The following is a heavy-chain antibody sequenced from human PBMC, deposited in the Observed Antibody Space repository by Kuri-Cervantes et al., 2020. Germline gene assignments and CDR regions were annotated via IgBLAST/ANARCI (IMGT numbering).Heavy chain of an antibody. CDR2: IYYSGNT. CDR3: ASGGGALGDY. J-gene: IGHJ4*02. CDR1: GGSISSYY. Sequence: SETLSLTCTVSGGSISSYYWSWIRQPPGKGLEWIGYIYYSGNTNYNPSLKSRVTISVDTSKNQFSLKLSSVTAADTAIYYCASGGGALGDYWGQGNLVTVSS. V-gene: IGHV4-59*01. D-gene: IGHD3-16*01.